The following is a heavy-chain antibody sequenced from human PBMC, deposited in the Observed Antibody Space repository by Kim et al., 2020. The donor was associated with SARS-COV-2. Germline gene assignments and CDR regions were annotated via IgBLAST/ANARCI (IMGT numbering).Heavy chain of an antibody. V-gene: IGHV3-64D*09. J-gene: IGHJ4*02. CDR1: GFTFSSYA. CDR3: VKDRVFVGMTTGFGTFDY. CDR2: ISSNGGST. Sequence: GGSLRLSCSASGFTFSSYAMHWVRQAPGKGLEYVSAISSNGGSTYYADSVKGRFTISRDNSKNTLYLQMSSLRAEDTAVYYCVKDRVFVGMTTGFGTFDYWGQGTLVTVSS. D-gene: IGHD4-17*01.